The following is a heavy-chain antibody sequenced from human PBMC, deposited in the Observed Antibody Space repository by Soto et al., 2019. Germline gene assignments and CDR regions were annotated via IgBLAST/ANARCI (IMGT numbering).Heavy chain of an antibody. V-gene: IGHV3-33*01. CDR1: GFTFSSYG. Sequence: QVQLVESGGGVVQPGRSLRLSCAASGFTFSSYGMHWVRQAPGKGLEWVAVIWYDGSNKYYADSVKGRFTISRDNSKNTLYLQMNSLRAEDTAVYYCARGPVGYCSSCPRAIDYWGQGTLVTVSS. CDR3: ARGPVGYCSSCPRAIDY. D-gene: IGHD2-2*01. J-gene: IGHJ4*02. CDR2: IWYDGSNK.